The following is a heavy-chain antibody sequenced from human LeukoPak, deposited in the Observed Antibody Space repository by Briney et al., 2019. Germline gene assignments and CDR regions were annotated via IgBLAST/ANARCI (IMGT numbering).Heavy chain of an antibody. CDR1: GYTFTGYY. D-gene: IGHD3-16*01. J-gene: IGHJ3*02. V-gene: IGHV1-2*02. Sequence: ASVKVSCKASGYTFTGYYIHWVRQAPGQGLEWMGWINPNSGGTKYAQKFQGRVTMTRDTSISTAYMELSRLRSDDTALYYCAREDYGASKVDIWGQGTMVTVPS. CDR2: INPNSGGT. CDR3: AREDYGASKVDI.